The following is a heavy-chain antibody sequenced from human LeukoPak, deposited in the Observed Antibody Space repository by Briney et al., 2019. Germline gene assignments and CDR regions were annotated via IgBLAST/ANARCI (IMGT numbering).Heavy chain of an antibody. Sequence: GESLKISCKGSGYSFTNYWIGWVRQMPGKGLEWMGNIYPGDSDTRYSPSFQGQVTISADKSISTAYLQWSSLKASDTAMYYCARRERFLAGYDAFDIWGQGTMVTVSS. CDR3: ARRERFLAGYDAFDI. CDR2: IYPGDSDT. V-gene: IGHV5-51*01. D-gene: IGHD3-3*01. J-gene: IGHJ3*02. CDR1: GYSFTNYW.